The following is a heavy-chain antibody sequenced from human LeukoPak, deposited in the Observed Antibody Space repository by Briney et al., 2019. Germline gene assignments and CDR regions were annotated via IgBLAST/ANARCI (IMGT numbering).Heavy chain of an antibody. J-gene: IGHJ4*02. CDR1: GGSISSSSYY. V-gene: IGHV4-39*01. CDR2: IYYSGST. Sequence: PSETLSFTCTVSGGSISSSSYYWGWIRQPPGKGLEWIGSIYYSGSTYYNPSLKSRVTISVDTSKNQFSLKLSSVTAADTAVYYCARQSYGDYVFDYWGQGTLVTVSS. CDR3: ARQSYGDYVFDY. D-gene: IGHD4-17*01.